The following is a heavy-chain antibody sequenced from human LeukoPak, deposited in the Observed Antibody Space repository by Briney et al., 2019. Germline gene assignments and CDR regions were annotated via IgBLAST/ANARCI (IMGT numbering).Heavy chain of an antibody. CDR1: GFTVSSNC. CDR3: ARADVDVRAGFDP. D-gene: IGHD3-10*02. V-gene: IGHV3-53*01. Sequence: GGSLRLSCTASGFTVSSNCMSWVRQAPGKGLEWVSLIYSVGDTYYADSVKGRFTISRDNSKNTLYLQMNSLRAEDTAVYYCARADVDVRAGFDPWGQGTLVTVSS. CDR2: IYSVGDT. J-gene: IGHJ5*02.